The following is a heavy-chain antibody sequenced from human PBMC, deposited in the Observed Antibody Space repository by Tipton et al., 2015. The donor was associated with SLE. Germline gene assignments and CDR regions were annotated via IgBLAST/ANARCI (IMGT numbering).Heavy chain of an antibody. CDR2: INHSGST. Sequence: TLSLTCAVYGGSFSGYYWSWIRQPPGKGLEWIGEINHSGSTNYNPSLKSRVTISVDTSKNQFSLKLSSVTAADTAVYYCARAEAAAGTNYWGQGTLVTVSS. CDR1: GGSFSGYY. J-gene: IGHJ4*02. V-gene: IGHV4-34*01. CDR3: ARAEAAAGTNY. D-gene: IGHD6-13*01.